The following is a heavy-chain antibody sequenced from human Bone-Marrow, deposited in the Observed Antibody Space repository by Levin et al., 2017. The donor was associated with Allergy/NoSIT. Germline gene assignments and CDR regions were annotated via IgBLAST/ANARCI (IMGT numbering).Heavy chain of an antibody. CDR3: ARRLGSAGDYFYGLDV. D-gene: IGHD6-13*01. CDR1: GYTFTEYY. Sequence: EASVKVSCKASGYTFTEYYIHWVRQAPGQGLEWMGWINPNNGGTRFAQKFQGRVTMTSDMSISTAYMDLTRLGSDDRAVYYCARRLGSAGDYFYGLDVWGQGTTVTVSS. J-gene: IGHJ6*02. V-gene: IGHV1-2*02. CDR2: INPNNGGT.